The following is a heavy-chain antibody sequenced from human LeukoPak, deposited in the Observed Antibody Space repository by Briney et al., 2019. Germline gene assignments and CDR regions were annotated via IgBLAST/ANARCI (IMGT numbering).Heavy chain of an antibody. V-gene: IGHV3-30*03. D-gene: IGHD6-13*01. CDR3: ARDSSSSWYGRVDYYGMDV. Sequence: GGSLRLSCAASGFTFSSYGMHWVRQAPGKGLEWVAVISYDGSNKYYADSVKGRFTISRDNSKNTLYLQMNSLRAEDTAVYYCARDSSSSWYGRVDYYGMDVWGQGTTVTVSS. CDR1: GFTFSSYG. J-gene: IGHJ6*02. CDR2: ISYDGSNK.